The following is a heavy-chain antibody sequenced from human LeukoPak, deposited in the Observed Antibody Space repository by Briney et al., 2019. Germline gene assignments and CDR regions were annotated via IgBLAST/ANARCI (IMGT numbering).Heavy chain of an antibody. Sequence: SETLSLTCTGYGGSISSYYWSWLGQPPGKGLEGIGYIYYSGSTNYNPSLKSRVTISVDTSKNQFSLKLSSVTAADTAVYYCASMGSSWLGTDDYWGQGTLVTVSS. D-gene: IGHD6-13*01. CDR2: IYYSGST. J-gene: IGHJ4*02. CDR3: ASMGSSWLGTDDY. V-gene: IGHV4-59*01. CDR1: GGSISSYY.